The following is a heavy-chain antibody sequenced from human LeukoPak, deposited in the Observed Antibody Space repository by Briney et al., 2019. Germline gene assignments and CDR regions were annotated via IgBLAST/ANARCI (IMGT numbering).Heavy chain of an antibody. Sequence: SVKVSCKASGGTFSSYAISWVRQAPGQGLEWMGGIIPIFGTANYAQKFQGRVTITADESASTAYMELSSLRSEDTAVYYCASFGDYVWGSYRRGPYYFDYWGQGTLVTVSS. D-gene: IGHD3-16*02. CDR1: GGTFSSYA. V-gene: IGHV1-69*13. CDR2: IIPIFGTA. J-gene: IGHJ4*02. CDR3: ASFGDYVWGSYRRGPYYFDY.